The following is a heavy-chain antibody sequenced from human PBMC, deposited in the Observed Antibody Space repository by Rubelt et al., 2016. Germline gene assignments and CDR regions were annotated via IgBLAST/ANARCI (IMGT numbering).Heavy chain of an antibody. Sequence: EVQLVQSGAEVKKPGESLRIFCKGSGSSFTSYWIGWARQMPGQGLEWMGRIHPSDSYINYSPPIQGHVTISADKLTSPAYLQGRRLMAVRTARYYCYAGSSGYRLRGQGTPVTLS. CDR3: YAGSSGYRL. CDR2: IHPSDSYI. D-gene: IGHD6-25*01. CDR1: GSSFTSYW. V-gene: IGHV5-10-1*03. J-gene: IGHJ4*02.